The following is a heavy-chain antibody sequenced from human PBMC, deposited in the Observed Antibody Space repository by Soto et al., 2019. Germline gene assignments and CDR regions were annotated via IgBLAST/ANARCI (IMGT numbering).Heavy chain of an antibody. CDR2: IYYSGST. CDR3: ASYGSGSSPRFDP. J-gene: IGHJ5*02. D-gene: IGHD3-10*01. CDR1: GGSISSYY. V-gene: IGHV4-59*01. Sequence: QVQLQESGPGLVKPSETLSLTCTVSGGSISSYYWSWIRQPPGKGLEWIGYIYYSGSTNYNPSLKSRVTISVDTSKNQFSLNLSSVTAADTAVYYCASYGSGSSPRFDPWGQGTLVTVSS.